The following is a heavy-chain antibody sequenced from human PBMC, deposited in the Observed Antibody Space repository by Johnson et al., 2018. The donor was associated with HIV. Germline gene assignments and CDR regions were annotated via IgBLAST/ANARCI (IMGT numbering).Heavy chain of an antibody. CDR2: IKQDGSEK. Sequence: VQLVESGGGLVQPGGSLRLSCAASGFTFSNYWMSWVRQAPGKGLEWVANIKQDGSEKYYVDSVKGRFTISRDNAKNSLYLQMNSLRAEETAVYYCARDAPRYSVDIWGQGTMVTVAS. J-gene: IGHJ3*02. CDR3: ARDAPRYSVDI. CDR1: GFTFSNYW. V-gene: IGHV3-7*01. D-gene: IGHD2-21*01.